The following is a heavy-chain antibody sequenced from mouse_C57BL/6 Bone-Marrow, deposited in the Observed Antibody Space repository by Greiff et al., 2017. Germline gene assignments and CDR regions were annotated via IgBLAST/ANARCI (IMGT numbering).Heavy chain of an antibody. D-gene: IGHD1-1*01. CDR3: ARQRSFFDY. V-gene: IGHV5-6*01. CDR1: GFTFSSYG. Sequence: DVQLQESGGDLVKPGGSLKLSCAASGFTFSSYGMSWVRQTPDKRLEWVATISSGGSYTYYPDSVKGRFTISRDNAKHTLYLQMSSLKSEDTAMYYCARQRSFFDYWGQGTTLTVSS. CDR2: ISSGGSYT. J-gene: IGHJ2*01.